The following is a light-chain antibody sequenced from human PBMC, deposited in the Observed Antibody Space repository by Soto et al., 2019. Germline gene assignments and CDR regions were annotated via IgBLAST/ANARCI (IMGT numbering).Light chain of an antibody. CDR1: QSISTW. J-gene: IGKJ2*01. CDR3: QQFNSHYVT. CDR2: KAS. V-gene: IGKV1-5*03. Sequence: DLQMTQSPSTLSASVGDRVTITCRASQSISTWLAWYQQKPGKAPKVLIYKASSLDSGVPARFSGSGSGTEFTLTISSLQPDDFATYYCQQFNSHYVTFGQGTKLEIK.